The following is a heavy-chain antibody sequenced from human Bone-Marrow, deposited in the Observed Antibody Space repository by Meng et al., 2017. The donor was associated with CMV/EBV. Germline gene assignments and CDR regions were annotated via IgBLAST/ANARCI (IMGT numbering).Heavy chain of an antibody. Sequence: GGSLRLSCEVSGFTFRSYFMSWVRQAPGKGLEWVAVISESGASKYYADSVKGRFFISRDNSRDTLYLQMKNLRADDTAAYYCAKDETVGATSPFDDWGQGTLVTVSS. CDR2: ISESGASK. D-gene: IGHD2-15*01. CDR3: AKDETVGATSPFDD. J-gene: IGHJ4*02. CDR1: GFTFRSYF. V-gene: IGHV3-23*01.